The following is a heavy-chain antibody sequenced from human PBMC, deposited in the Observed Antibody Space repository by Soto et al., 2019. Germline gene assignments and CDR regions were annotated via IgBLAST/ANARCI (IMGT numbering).Heavy chain of an antibody. V-gene: IGHV1-3*01. J-gene: IGHJ4*02. D-gene: IGHD1-20*01. CDR3: ARGLYNPSDY. CDR1: GYTFTGYA. CDR2: INAGNGNT. Sequence: ASVKVSCKASGYTFTGYAIDWVRQAPGQRLEWMGWINAGNGNTKYSQKFQGRVTITRDTSASTAYMELSSLRSDDTAVYYCARGLYNPSDYWGQGTLVTVSS.